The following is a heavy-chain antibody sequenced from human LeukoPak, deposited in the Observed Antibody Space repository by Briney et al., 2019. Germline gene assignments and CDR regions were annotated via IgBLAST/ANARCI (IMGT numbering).Heavy chain of an antibody. J-gene: IGHJ3*02. CDR2: LSAGGDTT. CDR3: ANSPVSQWELGLRAFDI. CDR1: GFIFSNYD. Sequence: PGGSLRLSCTASGFIFSNYDMSWVRQAPGKGLEWVSGLSAGGDTTYYADSVKGRFAISRDISKNTLYLQMNSLRADDTAVYYCANSPVSQWELGLRAFDIWGQGTMVTVSS. D-gene: IGHD1-26*01. V-gene: IGHV3-23*01.